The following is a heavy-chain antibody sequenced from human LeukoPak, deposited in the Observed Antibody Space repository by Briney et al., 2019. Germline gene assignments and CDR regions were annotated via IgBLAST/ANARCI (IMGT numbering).Heavy chain of an antibody. Sequence: SETLSLTCTVSGGSISSRTYYWAWLRQPPGRGLEWIGSINYSGKLTYNPSLKGRVTVSLDTSRNQFSLTLSSVTAADTAVYYCARDFGDWRTDYWGQGTLVTVSS. CDR3: ARDFGDWRTDY. CDR2: INYSGKL. V-gene: IGHV4-39*07. J-gene: IGHJ4*02. D-gene: IGHD2-21*02. CDR1: GGSISSRTYY.